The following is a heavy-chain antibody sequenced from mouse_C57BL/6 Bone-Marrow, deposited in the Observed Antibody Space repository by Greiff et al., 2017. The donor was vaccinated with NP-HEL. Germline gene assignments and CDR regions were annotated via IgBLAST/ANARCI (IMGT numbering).Heavy chain of an antibody. CDR2: ISDGGSYT. V-gene: IGHV5-4*01. CDR3: ARDPSDRYAMDY. Sequence: EVKVVESGGGLVKPGGSLKLSCAASGFTFSSYAMSWVRQTPEKRLEWVATISDGGSYTYYPDNVKGRFTISRDNAKNNLYLQMSHLKSEDTAMYYCARDPSDRYAMDYWGQGTSVTVSS. J-gene: IGHJ4*01. CDR1: GFTFSSYA.